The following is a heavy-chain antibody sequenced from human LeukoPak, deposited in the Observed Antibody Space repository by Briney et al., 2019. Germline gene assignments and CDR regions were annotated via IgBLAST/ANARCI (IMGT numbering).Heavy chain of an antibody. CDR1: GFTFSSYS. J-gene: IGHJ4*02. CDR2: ISSSSSYI. Sequence: GGSLRLSCAASGFTFSSYSMNWVRQAPGKGLEWVSSISSSSSYIYYADSVKGRFTISRDNAKDSLYLQMNSPRAEDTAVYYCARGHCSSTSCYPFYLDYWGQGTLVTVSS. D-gene: IGHD2-2*01. V-gene: IGHV3-21*01. CDR3: ARGHCSSTSCYPFYLDY.